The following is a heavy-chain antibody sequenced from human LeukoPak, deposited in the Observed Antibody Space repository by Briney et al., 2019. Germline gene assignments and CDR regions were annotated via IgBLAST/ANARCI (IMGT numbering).Heavy chain of an antibody. CDR1: GFTFSSYG. CDR2: ISYDGIKK. D-gene: IGHD1-26*01. Sequence: GGSLRLSCAASGFTFSSYGMHWVRQAPGKGLEWVAAISYDGIKKYYPDSVKGRFTISRDNSKSTLYLQMNSLTAEDTAVYYCARGGYSGTYFFDYWGQGTPVTVSS. CDR3: ARGGYSGTYFFDY. V-gene: IGHV3-30*03. J-gene: IGHJ4*02.